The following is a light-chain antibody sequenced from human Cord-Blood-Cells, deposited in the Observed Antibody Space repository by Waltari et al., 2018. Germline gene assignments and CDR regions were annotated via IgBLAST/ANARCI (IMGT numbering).Light chain of an antibody. CDR3: QQYNNWPPWT. V-gene: IGKV3-15*01. Sequence: EIVMTQSPATLSVSPGERATLSCRASQSVSSNVAWYQQKPGQAPRLLIYGASTRATGIPARFSGSGSGTEFTLTISSLQSEDFAVYYCQQYNNWPPWTFSQGTKVEIK. J-gene: IGKJ1*01. CDR2: GAS. CDR1: QSVSSN.